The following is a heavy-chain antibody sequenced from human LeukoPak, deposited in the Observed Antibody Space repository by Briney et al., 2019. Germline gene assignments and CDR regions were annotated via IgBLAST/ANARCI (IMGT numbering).Heavy chain of an antibody. D-gene: IGHD2-15*01. CDR1: GFTFSSYA. Sequence: GGSLRLSCAASGFTFSSYAMSWVRQAPGKGLEWVSAISGSGASTYYADSVKGRFTISRDNSKSTLYLQMNSLRAEDTAVYYCAKGRAVEVVAAFNHWGQGTVVTVSS. CDR2: ISGSGAST. V-gene: IGHV3-23*01. CDR3: AKGRAVEVVAAFNH. J-gene: IGHJ5*02.